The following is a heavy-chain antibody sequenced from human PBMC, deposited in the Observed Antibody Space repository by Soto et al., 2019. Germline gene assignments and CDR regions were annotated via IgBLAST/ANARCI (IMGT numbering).Heavy chain of an antibody. D-gene: IGHD6-6*01. CDR3: AKDQGTSSSDFDY. CDR2: ISAGGGST. J-gene: IGHJ4*02. V-gene: IGHV3-23*01. Sequence: GSLRLSCAASGFTFSSYAMSWVRQAPGKGLEWVSGISAGGGSTYFADSVKGRFTISRDNLKNTLYLQMYSLRAEDTAVYYWAKDQGTSSSDFDYWGQGTLVTVSS. CDR1: GFTFSSYA.